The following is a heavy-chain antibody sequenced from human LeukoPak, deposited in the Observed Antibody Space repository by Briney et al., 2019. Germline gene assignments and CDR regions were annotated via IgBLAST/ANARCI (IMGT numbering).Heavy chain of an antibody. V-gene: IGHV5-51*01. CDR2: IYPGDSDT. J-gene: IGHJ4*02. D-gene: IGHD2-2*01. CDR3: ARGESVVPAAISSGCDY. Sequence: GESLKISCKGSGYSFTSYWIGWVRQMPGKGLEWMGIIYPGDSDTRYSPSFQGQVTISADKSISTAYLQWSSLKASDTAMYYCARGESVVPAAISSGCDYWGQGTLVTVSS. CDR1: GYSFTSYW.